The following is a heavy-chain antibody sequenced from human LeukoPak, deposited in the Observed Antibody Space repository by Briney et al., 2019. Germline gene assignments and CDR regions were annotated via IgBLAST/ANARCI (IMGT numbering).Heavy chain of an antibody. CDR2: ISSSSSYI. J-gene: IGHJ3*02. V-gene: IGHV3-21*01. CDR3: ARRYCSSTSCQGAFDI. D-gene: IGHD2-2*01. Sequence: SGGSLRLSCAASGFTFSSYRMNWVRQAPGKGLEWVSSISSSSSYIYYADSVKGRFTISRDNAKNSLYLQMNSLRAEDTAVYYCARRYCSSTSCQGAFDIWGQGTMVTVSS. CDR1: GFTFSSYR.